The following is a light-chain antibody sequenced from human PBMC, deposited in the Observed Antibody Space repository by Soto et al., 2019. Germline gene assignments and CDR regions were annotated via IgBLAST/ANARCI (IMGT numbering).Light chain of an antibody. V-gene: IGLV2-14*01. CDR2: EVS. CDR3: SSYTSSTLGV. J-gene: IGLJ1*01. Sequence: QLVLTQPASVSGSPGQSITISCTGTSSDVGGYNYVSWYQQHPGKAPKLMIYEVSNRPSGVSNRFSGSKSGNTASLTISGLQAEDEADYYCSSYTSSTLGVFGTGTKLTVL. CDR1: SSDVGGYNY.